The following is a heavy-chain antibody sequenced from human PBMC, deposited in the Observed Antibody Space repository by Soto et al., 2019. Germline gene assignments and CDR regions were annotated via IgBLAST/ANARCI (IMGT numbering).Heavy chain of an antibody. CDR2: ISWNSGSI. Sequence: EVQLVESGGGLVQPGRSLRLSCAASGFTFDDYAMHWVRQAPGKGLEWVSGISWNSGSIGYADSVKGRFTISRDNAKNSLYLQRNSLRAEDTALYYCAKSQEEWLTRNAGGIDYWGKGTLVTVSS. CDR3: AKSQEEWLTRNAGGIDY. J-gene: IGHJ4*02. V-gene: IGHV3-9*01. CDR1: GFTFDDYA. D-gene: IGHD6-19*01.